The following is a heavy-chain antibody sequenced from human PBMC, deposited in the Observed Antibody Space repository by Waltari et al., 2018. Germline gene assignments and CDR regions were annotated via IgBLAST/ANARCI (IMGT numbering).Heavy chain of an antibody. CDR2: MQYDGST. Sequence: QVQLHQWGAGLLKPSETLSLTCAFSGESFSGYFWRWIRQPPGKGLGWLGAMQYDGSTHYKPSLKSRLSLSVDTTTKHFSLRLTSVTAADTGMYFCARYGEVPPNYFFDFWGQGIRVTVSS. CDR3: ARYGEVPPNYFFDF. D-gene: IGHD2-21*01. CDR1: GESFSGYF. V-gene: IGHV4-34*01. J-gene: IGHJ4*01.